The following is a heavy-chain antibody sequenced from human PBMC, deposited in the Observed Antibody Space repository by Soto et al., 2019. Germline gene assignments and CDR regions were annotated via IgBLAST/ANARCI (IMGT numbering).Heavy chain of an antibody. CDR2: ISYSGSNK. J-gene: IGHJ4*02. D-gene: IGHD3-9*01. V-gene: IGHV3-30*03. Sequence: GGSLRLSCAASGFTFSSYSMNWVRQAPGKGLEWVSFISYSGSNKYYADSVKGRFTISRDNSKNTLYLQMNSLRAEDTAVYYCASDDLTDRSRKYYDILTGYLDYWGQGTLVTVSS. CDR1: GFTFSSYS. CDR3: ASDDLTDRSRKYYDILTGYLDY.